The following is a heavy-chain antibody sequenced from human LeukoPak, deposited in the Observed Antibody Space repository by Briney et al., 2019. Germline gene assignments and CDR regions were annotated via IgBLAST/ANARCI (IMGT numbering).Heavy chain of an antibody. CDR1: GFTFSSYA. D-gene: IGHD6-13*01. Sequence: GGSLRHSCAASGFTFSSYAMSWVRQAPGKGLEWVSAISGSGGSTYYADSVKGRFTISRDNSKNTLYLQMNSLRAEDTAVYYCAKDFRSRIAATFFDYWGQGTLVTVSS. J-gene: IGHJ4*02. CDR2: ISGSGGST. V-gene: IGHV3-23*01. CDR3: AKDFRSRIAATFFDY.